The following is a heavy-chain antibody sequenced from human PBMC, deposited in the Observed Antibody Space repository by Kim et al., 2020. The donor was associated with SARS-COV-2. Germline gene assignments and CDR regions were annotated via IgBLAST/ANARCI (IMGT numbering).Heavy chain of an antibody. CDR3: ATGGRYFDD. J-gene: IGHJ4*02. CDR2: ISWDGGST. V-gene: IGHV3-43*01. D-gene: IGHD3-16*01. Sequence: GGSLRLSCAASGFTFDDYTMHWVRQAPGKGLEWVSLISWDGGSTYYADSVKGRFTISRDNSKNSLYLQMNSLRTEDTALYYCATGGRYFDDWGQGTLVTV. CDR1: GFTFDDYT.